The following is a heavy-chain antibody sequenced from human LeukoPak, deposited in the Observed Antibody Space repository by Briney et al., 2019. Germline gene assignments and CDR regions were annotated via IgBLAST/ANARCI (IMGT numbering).Heavy chain of an antibody. Sequence: GESLKISCKGSGYSFTSYWIGWVRQMPGKGLEWMVIIYPGDSDTRYSPSFQGQVTISADKSISTAYLQWSSLKASDTAMYYCASRIVGATRDDYLFDYWGQGTLVTVSS. CDR2: IYPGDSDT. CDR3: ASRIVGATRDDYLFDY. CDR1: GYSFTSYW. D-gene: IGHD1-26*01. J-gene: IGHJ4*02. V-gene: IGHV5-51*01.